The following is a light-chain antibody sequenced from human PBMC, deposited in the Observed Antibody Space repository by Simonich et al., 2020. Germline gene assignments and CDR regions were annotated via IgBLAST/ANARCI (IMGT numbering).Light chain of an antibody. Sequence: QSALTQPRSVSGSPGQSVTISCPGTSSCVGGYNHVSWYQQHPGKAPKLLIYDVSKRPSGVPDRFSGSKSGNTASLTISGLQAEDEADYYCCSYAGSYTLVFGGGTKLTVL. J-gene: IGLJ2*01. CDR3: CSYAGSYTLV. CDR1: SSCVGGYNH. CDR2: DVS. V-gene: IGLV2-11*01.